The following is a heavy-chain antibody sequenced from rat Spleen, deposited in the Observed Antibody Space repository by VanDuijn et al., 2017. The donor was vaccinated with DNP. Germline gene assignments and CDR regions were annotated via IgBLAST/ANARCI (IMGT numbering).Heavy chain of an antibody. J-gene: IGHJ3*01. CDR3: ARLSGYDGYWFAY. CDR2: ISTNGGNS. CDR1: GFTFSDYY. Sequence: EVQLVESGGGLVQPGRSLKLSCAASGFTFSDYYMAWVRQAPKKGLEWVASISTNGGNSVYRDSVKGRFTISRDNAKNIQYLQMDSLRSEDTATYYGARLSGYDGYWFAYWGQGTLVTVSS. D-gene: IGHD1-12*03. V-gene: IGHV5S13*01.